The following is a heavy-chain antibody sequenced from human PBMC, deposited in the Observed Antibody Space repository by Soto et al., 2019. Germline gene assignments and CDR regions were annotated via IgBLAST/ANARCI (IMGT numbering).Heavy chain of an antibody. CDR1: SGSISTDY. CDR2: IYYSGST. D-gene: IGHD3-10*01. V-gene: IGHV4-59*06. CDR3: ARDRGLDGMDV. J-gene: IGHJ6*02. Sequence: SETLSLTCTVSSGSISTDYWSWIRQHPGKGLEWIGYIYYSGSTYYNPSLKSRVTISVDTSKNQFSLKLSSVTAADTAVYYCARDRGLDGMDVWGQGTTVTVSS.